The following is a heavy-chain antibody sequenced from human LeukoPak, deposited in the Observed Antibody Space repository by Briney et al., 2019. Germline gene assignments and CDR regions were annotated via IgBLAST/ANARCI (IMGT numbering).Heavy chain of an antibody. V-gene: IGHV4-31*03. CDR1: GGSISSGGYY. J-gene: IGHJ6*03. Sequence: SETRSLTCTVSGGSISSGGYYWSWIRQHPGKGLEWIGFIYYSGTTYYNPSLKSRITISVDTSKDQFSLKLSSVTAADTALYYCARAGGGIREVPAASYYMDVWAKGPRSPSP. CDR2: IYYSGTT. D-gene: IGHD2-2*01. CDR3: ARAGGGIREVPAASYYMDV.